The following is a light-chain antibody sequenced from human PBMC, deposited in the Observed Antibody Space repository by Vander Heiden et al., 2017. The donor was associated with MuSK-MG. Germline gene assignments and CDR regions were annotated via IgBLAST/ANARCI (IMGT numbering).Light chain of an antibody. CDR1: QSISSW. V-gene: IGKV1-5*01. J-gene: IGKJ1*01. Sequence: DIQLTQSPSTLSASVGDRVTITCRASQSISSWLHWYQQKPGKAPKLLIYDASNLESGVPSRFSGSGSGTEFTLTISSLQPDDFATYYCQHYDSRTCTFGPGTKVEIK. CDR3: QHYDSRTCT. CDR2: DAS.